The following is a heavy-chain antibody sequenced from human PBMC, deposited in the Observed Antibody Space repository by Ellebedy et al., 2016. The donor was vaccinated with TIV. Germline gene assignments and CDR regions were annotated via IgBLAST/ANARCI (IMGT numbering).Heavy chain of an antibody. Sequence: ASVKVSCKASGGIFSSYAISWVRQAPGQGLEWMGGIIAVFGAANYAQKFQGSVTITSDESTSTAYMELSSLGSEDTAVYYCARDSITRTTVAVNQNRYFDYWGQGTPVTVSS. J-gene: IGHJ4*02. CDR1: GGIFSSYA. V-gene: IGHV1-69*13. CDR3: ARDSITRTTVAVNQNRYFDY. D-gene: IGHD1-7*01. CDR2: IIAVFGAA.